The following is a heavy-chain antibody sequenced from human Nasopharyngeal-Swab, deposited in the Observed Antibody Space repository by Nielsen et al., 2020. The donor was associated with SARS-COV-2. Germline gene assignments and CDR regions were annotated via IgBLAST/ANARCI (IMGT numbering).Heavy chain of an antibody. CDR2: ISSSSSTI. CDR3: ARGVETIHH. Sequence: LSLTCAASGFTFSSYSMNWVRQAPGKGLEWVSYISSSSSTIYYADSVKGRFTISRDNAKNSLYLQMNSLRAEDTAVYYCARGVETIHHWGQGSLVTVSS. D-gene: IGHD5-24*01. J-gene: IGHJ1*01. CDR1: GFTFSSYS. V-gene: IGHV3-48*01.